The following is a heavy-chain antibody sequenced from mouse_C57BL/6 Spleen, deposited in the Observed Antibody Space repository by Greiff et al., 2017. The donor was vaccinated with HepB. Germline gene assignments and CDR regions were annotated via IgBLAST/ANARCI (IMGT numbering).Heavy chain of an antibody. CDR2: ISSGSSTI. D-gene: IGHD3-2*02. J-gene: IGHJ3*01. CDR1: GFTFSDYG. CDR3: ARTAQATPFAY. Sequence: EVQVVESGGGLVKPGGSLKLSCAASGFTFSDYGMHWVRQAPEKGLEWVAYISSGSSTIYYADTVKGRFTISRDNAKNTLFLQMTSLRSEDTAMYYCARTAQATPFAYWGQGTLVTVSA. V-gene: IGHV5-17*01.